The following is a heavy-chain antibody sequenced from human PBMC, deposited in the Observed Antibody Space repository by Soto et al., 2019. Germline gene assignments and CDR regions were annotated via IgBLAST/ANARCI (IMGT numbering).Heavy chain of an antibody. Sequence: QVQLVESGGGVVQPGRSLRLSCAASGFTFTSYAMHWVRQAPGKGLEWVAVISNDGSNYYYADSVRGRFTISRDNTKNTRFLQSSSLRGEDSGVYYCARGTTLAIFDYGMDVWGQGTTVTVSS. CDR1: GFTFTSYA. V-gene: IGHV3-30-3*01. CDR2: ISNDGSNY. J-gene: IGHJ6*02. CDR3: ARGTTLAIFDYGMDV. D-gene: IGHD3-3*02.